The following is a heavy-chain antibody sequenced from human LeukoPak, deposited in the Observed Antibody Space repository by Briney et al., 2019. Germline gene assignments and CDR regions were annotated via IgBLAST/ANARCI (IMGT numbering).Heavy chain of an antibody. Sequence: SQTLSLTCAISGDSFSSNSAAWDWIRQSPSRGLEWLGSTYYRSKWYNDYSVSVTSRITITPDTSKNQFSLQLTSVTPEDTAVYYCARDLSSGSYYCYYMDVWGKGTTVTVSS. D-gene: IGHD3-22*01. CDR2: TYYRSKWYN. CDR1: GDSFSSNSAA. V-gene: IGHV6-1*01. J-gene: IGHJ6*03. CDR3: ARDLSSGSYYCYYMDV.